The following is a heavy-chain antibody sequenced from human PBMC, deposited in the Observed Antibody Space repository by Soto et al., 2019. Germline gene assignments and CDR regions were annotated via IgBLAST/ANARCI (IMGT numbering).Heavy chain of an antibody. V-gene: IGHV1-69*13. CDR2: IIPIFGTA. Sequence: GASVKVSCKASGCTFSSYAISWVRQAPGRGLEWMGGIIPIFGTANYAQKFQGRVTITADESTSTAYMELSSLRSEDTAVYYCARGSYGDYHYWYFDLWGRGTLVTVSS. J-gene: IGHJ2*01. D-gene: IGHD4-17*01. CDR1: GCTFSSYA. CDR3: ARGSYGDYHYWYFDL.